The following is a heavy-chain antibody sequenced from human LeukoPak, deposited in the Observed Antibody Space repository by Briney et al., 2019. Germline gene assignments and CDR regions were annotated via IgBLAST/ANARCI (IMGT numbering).Heavy chain of an antibody. CDR2: IIPIFGTA. Sequence: SVKVSCKASGGTFSSYAISWVRQAPGQGLEWMGGIIPIFGTANYAQKFQGRVTITTDESTSTAYMELSSLRSEDTAVYYCASFQGGAAAGGYFDYWGQGTLVTVSS. J-gene: IGHJ4*02. CDR1: GGTFSSYA. V-gene: IGHV1-69*05. D-gene: IGHD6-13*01. CDR3: ASFQGGAAAGGYFDY.